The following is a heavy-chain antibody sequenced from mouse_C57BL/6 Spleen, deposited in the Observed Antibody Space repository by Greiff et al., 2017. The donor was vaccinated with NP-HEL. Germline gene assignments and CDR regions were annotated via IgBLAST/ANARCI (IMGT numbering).Heavy chain of an antibody. V-gene: IGHV1-55*01. CDR1: GYTFTSYW. Sequence: VQLQQPGAELVKPGASVKMSCKASGYTFTSYWITWVKQRPGQGLEWIGDIYPGSGSTNYNQKFKGKATLTVDTSSSTAYMQLSSLTSEDSAVYYGARGGYGRSPYYSAVDYWGQGTSVTVSS. CDR2: IYPGSGST. D-gene: IGHD1-1*01. CDR3: ARGGYGRSPYYSAVDY. J-gene: IGHJ4*01.